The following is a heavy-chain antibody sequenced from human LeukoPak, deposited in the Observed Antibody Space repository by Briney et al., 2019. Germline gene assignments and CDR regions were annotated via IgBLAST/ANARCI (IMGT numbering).Heavy chain of an antibody. V-gene: IGHV3-7*01. J-gene: IGHJ4*02. CDR2: IKQDGSEK. D-gene: IGHD3-16*01. CDR3: ARDRVLHYFDY. CDR1: GFTFSTYW. Sequence: GGSLRLSCAASGFTFSTYWMTWVRQAPGKGLEWVANIKQDGSEKYYVDSVKGRFTISRDNSKNTLYLQMTSLRADDTAVYYCARDRVLHYFDYWGQGALVTVSS.